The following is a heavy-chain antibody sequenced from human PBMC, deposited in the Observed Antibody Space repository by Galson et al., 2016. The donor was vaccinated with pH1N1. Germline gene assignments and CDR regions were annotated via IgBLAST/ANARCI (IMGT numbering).Heavy chain of an antibody. D-gene: IGHD6-13*01. Sequence: LSLTCTVSGGSISSGGYCWSWIRQHPGKGLEWIGYIYYSGSTYYNPSLKSRVTISVDTSKNQFSLKLSSVTAADTAVYYCARAQAAADPYYYYYMDVWGKGTTVTVSS. J-gene: IGHJ6*03. V-gene: IGHV4-31*03. CDR3: ARAQAAADPYYYYYMDV. CDR2: IYYSGST. CDR1: GGSISSGGYC.